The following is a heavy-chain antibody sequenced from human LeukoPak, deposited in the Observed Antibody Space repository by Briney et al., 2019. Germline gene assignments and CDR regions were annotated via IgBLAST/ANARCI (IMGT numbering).Heavy chain of an antibody. V-gene: IGHV3-7*01. J-gene: IGHJ4*02. D-gene: IGHD6-19*01. CDR1: GFTFSDYW. Sequence: GGPLRLSCAASGFTFSDYWMSGGRRAPGEGLQGGANIKQDGREKYYVVSVKGRFTISRDNAKNSLYLQMNSLRAEDTAVYYCARHTSAWYYFEYWGQGTLVTVSS. CDR2: IKQDGREK. CDR3: ARHTSAWYYFEY.